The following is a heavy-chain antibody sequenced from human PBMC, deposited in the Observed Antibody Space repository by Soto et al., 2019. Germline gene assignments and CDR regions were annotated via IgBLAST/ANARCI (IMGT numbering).Heavy chain of an antibody. J-gene: IGHJ4*02. D-gene: IGHD3-10*01. CDR3: ARMRSGSYSFDY. CDR2: ISGSGGSK. Sequence: GGSLRLSCAASGFTFSSYAMSWVRQAPGKGLEWVAAISGSGGSKYYADSVKGRFTISRDNAKNSLYLQMNSLRGEDTAVYYCARMRSGSYSFDYWGQGSLVTVSS. V-gene: IGHV3-23*01. CDR1: GFTFSSYA.